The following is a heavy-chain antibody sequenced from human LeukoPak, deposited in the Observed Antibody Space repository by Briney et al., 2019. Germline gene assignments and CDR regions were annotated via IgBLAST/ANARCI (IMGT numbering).Heavy chain of an antibody. Sequence: GRSLRLSCAASGFTFSSYDMHWVRQAPGKGLEWVALISYDGSNKYYADSVKGRFTISRDNSKNTLYLQMNSLRAEGTAVYYCAKEDGSGSYLDYWGQGTLVTVSS. V-gene: IGHV3-30*18. J-gene: IGHJ4*02. D-gene: IGHD3-10*01. CDR1: GFTFSSYD. CDR3: AKEDGSGSYLDY. CDR2: ISYDGSNK.